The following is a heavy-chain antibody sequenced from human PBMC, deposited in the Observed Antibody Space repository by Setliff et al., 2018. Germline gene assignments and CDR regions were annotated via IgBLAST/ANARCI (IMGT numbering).Heavy chain of an antibody. J-gene: IGHJ4*02. CDR2: IYYSGTA. D-gene: IGHD3-10*01. V-gene: IGHV4-39*01. CDR3: ARHEFVGGYYGSVTYRHFDY. Sequence: SETLSLTCTVSGGSISSSSYQWGWVRQTPGKGLEWIGSIYYSGTAYYNPSLKSRVTISVDTSKNQFSLQGTSVTATDTAVYYCARHEFVGGYYGSVTYRHFDYWGQGILVTVSS. CDR1: GGSISSSSYQ.